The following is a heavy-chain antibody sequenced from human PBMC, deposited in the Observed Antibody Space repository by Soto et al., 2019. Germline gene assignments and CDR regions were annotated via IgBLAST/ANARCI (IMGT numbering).Heavy chain of an antibody. Sequence: QVQLVQSGAEVKKPGSSVKVSCKASGGTFSTYAISWVRQAPGQGLEWMGGIIPIFGTADYARKVQGRVTITADESTSTGYLELSSLRSEDTAVYYCATQGLQNYYYYGMDVGGQGTTVTVSS. CDR3: ATQGLQNYYYYGMDV. CDR1: GGTFSTYA. D-gene: IGHD5-18*01. CDR2: IIPIFGTA. V-gene: IGHV1-69*12. J-gene: IGHJ6*02.